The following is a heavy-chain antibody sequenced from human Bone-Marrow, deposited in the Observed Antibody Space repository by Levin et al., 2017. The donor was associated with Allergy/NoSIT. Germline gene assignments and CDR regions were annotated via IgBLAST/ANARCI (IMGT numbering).Heavy chain of an antibody. Sequence: PSETLSLTCTVSGGSISSGGYYWSWIRQHPGKGLEWIGYIYYSGSTYYNPSLKSRVTISVDTSKNQFSLKLSSVTAADTAVYYCARASWRSGVFDYWGQGTLVTVSS. D-gene: IGHD3-3*01. CDR3: ARASWRSGVFDY. CDR1: GGSISSGGYY. CDR2: IYYSGST. J-gene: IGHJ4*02. V-gene: IGHV4-31*03.